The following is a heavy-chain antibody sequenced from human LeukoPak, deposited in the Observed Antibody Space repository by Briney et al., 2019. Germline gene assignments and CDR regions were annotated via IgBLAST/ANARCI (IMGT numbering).Heavy chain of an antibody. CDR2: FDPEDGET. CDR1: GYTLTELS. CDR3: ATVTSVSDFWSGRTRGYFDY. J-gene: IGHJ4*02. V-gene: IGHV1-24*01. Sequence: ASVKVSCKVSGYTLTELSMHWVRQAPGKGLEWMGGFDPEDGETIYAQKFQGRVTMTEDTSTDTAYMELSSLRSEDTAVYYCATVTSVSDFWSGRTRGYFDYWGQGTLVTVSS. D-gene: IGHD3-3*01.